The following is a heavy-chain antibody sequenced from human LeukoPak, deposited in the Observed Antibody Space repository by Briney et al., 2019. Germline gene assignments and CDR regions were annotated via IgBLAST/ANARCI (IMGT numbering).Heavy chain of an antibody. V-gene: IGHV3-48*01. CDR1: GFTFSSYS. CDR3: ASRPGYSYGPGTLDY. Sequence: GGSLRLSCAASGFTFSSYSMNWVRQAPGKGLEWVSYISSSSSTIYYADSVKGRFTIPRDNAKNSLYLQMNSLRAEDTAVYYCASRPGYSYGPGTLDYWGQGTLVTVSS. D-gene: IGHD5-18*01. J-gene: IGHJ4*02. CDR2: ISSSSSTI.